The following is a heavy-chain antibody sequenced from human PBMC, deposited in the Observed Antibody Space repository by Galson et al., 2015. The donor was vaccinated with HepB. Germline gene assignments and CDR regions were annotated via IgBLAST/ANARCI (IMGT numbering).Heavy chain of an antibody. D-gene: IGHD5-18*01. V-gene: IGHV3-30*18. J-gene: IGHJ4*02. Sequence: SLRLSCAASGFTFSSYGMHWVRQAPGKGLEWVAVISYDGINKYYADSVKGRFTLSRDNSKNMLYLQMNSLRAEDTAVYFCAEDRAQLWYTFDYWGQGTLVTVSS. CDR3: AEDRAQLWYTFDY. CDR2: ISYDGINK. CDR1: GFTFSSYG.